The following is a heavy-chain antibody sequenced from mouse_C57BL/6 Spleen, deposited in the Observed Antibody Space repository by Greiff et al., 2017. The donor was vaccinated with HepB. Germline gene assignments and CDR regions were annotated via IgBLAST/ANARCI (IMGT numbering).Heavy chain of an antibody. J-gene: IGHJ2*01. Sequence: VQLKESGPVLVKPGASVKMSCKASGYTFTDYYMNWVKQSHGKSLEWIGVINPYNGGTSYNQKFKGKATLTVDKSSSTAYMERNSLTSEDSAVYYCARYYYGTLYYFDYWGQGTTLTVSS. CDR1: GYTFTDYY. V-gene: IGHV1-19*01. D-gene: IGHD1-1*01. CDR3: ARYYYGTLYYFDY. CDR2: INPYNGGT.